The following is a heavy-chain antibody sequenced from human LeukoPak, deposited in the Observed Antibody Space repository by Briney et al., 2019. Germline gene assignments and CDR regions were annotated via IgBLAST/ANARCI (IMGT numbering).Heavy chain of an antibody. CDR2: ISGSGGST. Sequence: GGTLRLSCAASGFTFSSYGMSWVRQAPGKGLEWVSAISGSGGSTYYADSVKGRFTISRDNSKNTLYLQMNSLRAEDTAVYYCAKRELGGYSYGLYYFDYWGQGTLVTVSS. V-gene: IGHV3-23*01. CDR3: AKRELGGYSYGLYYFDY. J-gene: IGHJ4*02. D-gene: IGHD5-18*01. CDR1: GFTFSSYG.